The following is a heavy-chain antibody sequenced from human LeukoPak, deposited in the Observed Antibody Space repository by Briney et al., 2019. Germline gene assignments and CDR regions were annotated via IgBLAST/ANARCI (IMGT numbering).Heavy chain of an antibody. D-gene: IGHD2-15*01. Sequence: SETLSLTCTVSGDSVTSGYWSWIRQPPGKGLEWIRYIYDSGITDYNPSLKSRLTISVDTSNNQFSLNLSSVTAADTAVYYCAGRGHRYSRDWGQGILVTVSS. CDR2: IYDSGIT. V-gene: IGHV4-4*09. J-gene: IGHJ1*01. CDR1: GDSVTSGY. CDR3: AGRGHRYSRD.